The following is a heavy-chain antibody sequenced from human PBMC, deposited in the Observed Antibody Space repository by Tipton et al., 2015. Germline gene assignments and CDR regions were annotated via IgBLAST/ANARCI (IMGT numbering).Heavy chain of an antibody. D-gene: IGHD5-24*01. CDR1: GYTFTFRI. V-gene: IGHV1-45*02. CDR3: ARSRDEMTSGYFEL. CDR2: VTPLNGKA. J-gene: IGHJ2*01. Sequence: QVQLVQSGAEVKKTGSSVKVSCQGSGYTFTFRILHWVRQAPGQALEWMGWVTPLNGKANYAQKFQDRVTFTRDRSMTIVYMELNSLRSEDTAMYYCARSRDEMTSGYFELWGRGTLVTVSS.